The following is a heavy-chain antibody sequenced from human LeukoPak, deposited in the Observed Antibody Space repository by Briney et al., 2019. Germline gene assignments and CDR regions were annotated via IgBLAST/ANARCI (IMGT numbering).Heavy chain of an antibody. Sequence: SETLSLTCTVSGGSVSSGHYWGWIRQPPGKGLEWIGSMYHSGDTYYNPSLKSRVTISVDTSKNQLSLKLSSVTAADTAVYYCARSKAHLSTSWYGTWFDPWGQGTLVTVSS. CDR3: ARSKAHLSTSWYGTWFDP. D-gene: IGHD2-2*01. CDR2: MYHSGDT. V-gene: IGHV4-38-2*02. J-gene: IGHJ5*02. CDR1: GGSVSSGHY.